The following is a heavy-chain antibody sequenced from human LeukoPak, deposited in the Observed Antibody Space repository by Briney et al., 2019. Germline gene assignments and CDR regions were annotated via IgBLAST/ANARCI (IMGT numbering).Heavy chain of an antibody. D-gene: IGHD5-18*01. CDR2: IYHSGST. J-gene: IGHJ4*02. CDR1: GGSISSSNW. V-gene: IGHV4-4*02. CDR3: ASSSDTAMVMGY. Sequence: SGTLSLTCAVSGGSISSSNWWSWVRQPPGKGLEWIGEIYHSGSTNYNPSLKGRVTISVDKSKNQFSLKLSSVTAADTAVYYCASSSDTAMVMGYWGQGTLVTVSS.